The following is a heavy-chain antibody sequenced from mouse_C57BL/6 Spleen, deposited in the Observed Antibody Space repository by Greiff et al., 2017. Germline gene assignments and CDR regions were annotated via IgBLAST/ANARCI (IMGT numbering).Heavy chain of an antibody. CDR2: IDPETGGT. CDR3: TGWDLLFDY. J-gene: IGHJ2*01. CDR1: GYTFTDYE. Sequence: VQLQQSGAELVRPGASVTLSCKASGYTFTDYEMHWVKQTPVHGLEWIGAIDPETGGTAYNQKFKGKAILTADKSSSTAYMELRSLTSEDSAVYYCTGWDLLFDYWGQGTTLTVSS. V-gene: IGHV1-15*01. D-gene: IGHD4-1*01.